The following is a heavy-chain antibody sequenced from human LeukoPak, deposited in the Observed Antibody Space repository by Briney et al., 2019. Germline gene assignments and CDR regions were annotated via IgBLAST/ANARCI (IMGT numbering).Heavy chain of an antibody. V-gene: IGHV4-30-2*01. J-gene: IGHJ3*02. CDR3: ARVKYYDSSGYYPPPHAFDI. CDR2: IYHSGST. CDR1: GGSISSGGYS. D-gene: IGHD3-22*01. Sequence: SETLSLTCAVSGGSISSGGYSWSWIRQPPGKGLEWIGYIYHSGSTYYNPSLKSRVTISVDRSKNQFSLKLNSVTAADTAVYYCARVKYYDSSGYYPPPHAFDIWGQGTMVTVSS.